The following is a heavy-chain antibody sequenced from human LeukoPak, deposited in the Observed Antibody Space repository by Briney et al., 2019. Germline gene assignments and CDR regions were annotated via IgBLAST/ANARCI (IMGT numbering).Heavy chain of an antibody. CDR1: GFTVSNTY. Sequence: GGSLRLSCAASGFTVSNTYMSWVRQAPGKGLEWVSVCYSGDTTYYANSVKGRFTISRDNSKNTLYLQMNSLRAEDTAVYYCARGYGDRSNFDYWGQGTLVTVSS. CDR2: CYSGDTT. D-gene: IGHD4-17*01. V-gene: IGHV3-66*01. CDR3: ARGYGDRSNFDY. J-gene: IGHJ4*02.